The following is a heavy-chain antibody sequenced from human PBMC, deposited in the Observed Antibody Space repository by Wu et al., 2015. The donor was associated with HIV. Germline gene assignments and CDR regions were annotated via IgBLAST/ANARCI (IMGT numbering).Heavy chain of an antibody. Sequence: QVQLVQSGAEVKKPGSSVKVSCKASGGTFSSYAINWVRQAPGQGLEWMGRMTPMFGTINYAQKFQGRVTITADESTSTVYMDLSSLRSEDTAIYYCARDLRNIVGATTSVRVGSYFDYWGQGTLVTVSS. D-gene: IGHD1-26*01. CDR2: MTPMFGTI. J-gene: IGHJ4*02. CDR3: ARDLRNIVGATTSVRVGSYFDY. V-gene: IGHV1-69*15. CDR1: GGTFSSYA.